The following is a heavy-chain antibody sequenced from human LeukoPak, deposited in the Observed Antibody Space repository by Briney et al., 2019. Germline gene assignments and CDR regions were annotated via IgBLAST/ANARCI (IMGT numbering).Heavy chain of an antibody. CDR1: GYIFTSYY. V-gene: IGHV1-46*01. CDR3: AREGSSPYDSSGYYFDY. CDR2: INPSGGST. D-gene: IGHD3-22*01. J-gene: IGHJ4*02. Sequence: ASVKVSCKASGYIFTSYYLHWVRQAPGQGLEWMGIINPSGGSTSYAQKFQGRVTMTRDTSTSTAYMELSSLRSEDTAVYYCAREGSSPYDSSGYYFDYWGQGTLVTVSS.